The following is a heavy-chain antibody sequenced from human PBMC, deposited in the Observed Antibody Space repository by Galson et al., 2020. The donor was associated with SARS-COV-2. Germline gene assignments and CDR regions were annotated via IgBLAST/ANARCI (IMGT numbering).Heavy chain of an antibody. V-gene: IGHV2-5*02. D-gene: IGHD3-3*01. CDR2: IYWDDDK. CDR3: AHSPDFCGVWPD. Sequence: SGPTLVKPTQTLTLTCTFSGFSISTSGVGVGWFRQPPGKALDWLGFIYWDDDKRYSPSLKSRITITKDTSNNQVVLTMTNMDPVDTATYFCAHSPDFCGVWPDWGQGTLVTVSS. CDR1: GFSISTSGVG. J-gene: IGHJ4*02.